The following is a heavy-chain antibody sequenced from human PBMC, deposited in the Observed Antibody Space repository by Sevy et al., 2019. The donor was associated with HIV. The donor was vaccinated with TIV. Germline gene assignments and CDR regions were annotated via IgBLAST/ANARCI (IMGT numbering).Heavy chain of an antibody. Sequence: GGSLRLSCAASGFNFRTHAMHWVRHAPGRGLEWVAVISYAGDTKYNTDSVKGRFTISRDNSKNTLFLQMNSLRPEDTDVYYCAGDSGYSPYDYPGNYWGQGTLVTVSS. CDR1: GFNFRTHA. CDR3: AGDSGYSPYDYPGNY. V-gene: IGHV3-30-3*01. D-gene: IGHD5-12*01. CDR2: ISYAGDTK. J-gene: IGHJ4*02.